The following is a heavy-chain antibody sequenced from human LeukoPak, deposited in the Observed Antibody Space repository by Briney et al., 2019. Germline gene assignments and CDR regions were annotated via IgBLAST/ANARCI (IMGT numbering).Heavy chain of an antibody. V-gene: IGHV3-21*01. CDR2: ISSSSSYI. CDR3: ARDEVPDYYGMDV. J-gene: IGHJ6*02. Sequence: GSLRLSCAASGFTFSSYSMNWVRQAPGKGLEWVSSISSSSSYIYYADSVKGRFTISRDNAKNSLYLQMNSLRAEDTAVYYCARDEVPDYYGMDVWGQGTTVTVSS. CDR1: GFTFSSYS.